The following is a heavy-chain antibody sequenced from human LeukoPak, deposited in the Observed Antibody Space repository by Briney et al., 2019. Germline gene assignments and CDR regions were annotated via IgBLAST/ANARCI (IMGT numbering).Heavy chain of an antibody. V-gene: IGHV4-59*02. CDR2: IYYSGST. CDR1: GGSVSSYY. J-gene: IGHJ6*02. Sequence: SETLSLSCTVSGGSVSSYYWSWIRQPPGKGLEWIGYIYYSGSTNYNPSLKSRVTISVDTSKNQFSLKLSSVTAADTAVYHCARDNWNYGSSMDVWGQGTTVTVSS. D-gene: IGHD1-7*01. CDR3: ARDNWNYGSSMDV.